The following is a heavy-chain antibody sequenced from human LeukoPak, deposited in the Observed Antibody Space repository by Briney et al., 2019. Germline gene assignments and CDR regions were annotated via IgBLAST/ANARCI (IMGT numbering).Heavy chain of an antibody. Sequence: PSETLSLTCTVSGGSISNSSYYWGWIRQPPGKGLEWIGSMYYSGSTYYNPSLKSRATISVDTSKNQFSLKLRSVTAADTAVYYCARHGRMGTINPSYWGQGTLVTVSS. V-gene: IGHV4-39*01. J-gene: IGHJ4*02. CDR1: GGSISNSSYY. CDR3: ARHGRMGTINPSY. D-gene: IGHD5-24*01. CDR2: MYYSGST.